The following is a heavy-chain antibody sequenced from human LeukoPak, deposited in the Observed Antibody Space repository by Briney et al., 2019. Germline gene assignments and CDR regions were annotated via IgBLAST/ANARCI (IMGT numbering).Heavy chain of an antibody. CDR1: GYTFTGYY. J-gene: IGHJ4*02. D-gene: IGHD6-13*01. V-gene: IGHV1-2*02. Sequence: GASVKVSCKASGYTFTGYYMHWVRQAPGQGLEWMGWTNPNSGGTNYAQKFQGRVTMTGDTSISTAYMELSRLRSDDTAMYYCARESSSWVRVDYWGQGTLVTVSS. CDR3: ARESSSWVRVDY. CDR2: TNPNSGGT.